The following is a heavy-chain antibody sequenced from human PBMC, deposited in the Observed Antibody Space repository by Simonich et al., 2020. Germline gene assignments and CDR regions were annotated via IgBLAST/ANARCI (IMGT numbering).Heavy chain of an antibody. CDR2: IKQDGSAK. Sequence: EVQLVESGGGLVQPGGSLRLSCAASGFTFSSYWMSWVRQAPGKGLEWVANIKQDGSAKYYVDSVKGRFTISRDNAKNSLYLQMNSLRAEDTAVYYCARDGLGTAYYYYMDVWGKGTTVTVSS. CDR3: ARDGLGTAYYYYMDV. D-gene: IGHD7-27*01. J-gene: IGHJ6*03. CDR1: GFTFSSYW. V-gene: IGHV3-7*01.